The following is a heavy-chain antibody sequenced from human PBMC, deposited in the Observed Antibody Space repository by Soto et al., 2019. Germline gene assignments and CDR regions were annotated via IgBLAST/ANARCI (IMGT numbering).Heavy chain of an antibody. Sequence: QVQLVESGGGVVQPGRSLRLSCAASGFTFSSYGMHWVRQAPGKGLEWVAVIWYDGSNKYYADSVKGRFTISRDNSKNTLSLQMNSLRAEDTAVYYCERDRTEGATAFDYWGQGPLVTVSS. CDR3: ERDRTEGATAFDY. J-gene: IGHJ4*02. CDR1: GFTFSSYG. D-gene: IGHD1-26*01. V-gene: IGHV3-33*01. CDR2: IWYDGSNK.